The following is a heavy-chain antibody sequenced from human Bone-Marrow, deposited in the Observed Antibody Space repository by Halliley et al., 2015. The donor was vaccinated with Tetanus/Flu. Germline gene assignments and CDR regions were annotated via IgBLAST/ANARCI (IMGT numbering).Heavy chain of an antibody. Sequence: CAASGVTLSSYWMHWVRQAPGKGLVWVSRINSDGSRINYADSVKGRFTISRDNAKNTLYLQMNSLRAEDTAVYYCASEIGEDAFDIWGQGTMVTVS. CDR3: ASEIGEDAFDI. J-gene: IGHJ3*02. D-gene: IGHD3-10*01. V-gene: IGHV3-74*01. CDR1: GVTLSSYW. CDR2: INSDGSRI.